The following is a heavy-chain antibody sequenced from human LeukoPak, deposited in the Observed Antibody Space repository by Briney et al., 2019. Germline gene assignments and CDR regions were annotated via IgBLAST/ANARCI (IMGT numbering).Heavy chain of an antibody. V-gene: IGHV1-69*04. D-gene: IGHD3-22*01. CDR1: GGTFSSYA. Sequence: ASVKVSCKASGGTFSSYAISWVRQAPGQGLEWMGRIIPILGIANYAQKFQGRVTITADKSTSTAYMELSSLRSEDTDVYYCARVVSYYDSSGYYEDAFDIWGQGTMVTVSS. CDR3: ARVVSYYDSSGYYEDAFDI. CDR2: IIPILGIA. J-gene: IGHJ3*02.